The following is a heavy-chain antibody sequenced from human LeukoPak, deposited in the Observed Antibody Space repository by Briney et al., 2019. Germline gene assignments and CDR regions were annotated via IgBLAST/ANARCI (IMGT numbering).Heavy chain of an antibody. D-gene: IGHD2-15*01. CDR2: INPNTGAT. Sequence: GASVKVSCKASGYTFTGYYMFWVRQAPGQGLEWMGWINPNTGATKYGQNFQGRVTLTRDTSIRTTFMELSSLRSDDTAVYYCARDERYCNGVNHYPDLGYWGQGTLVTVSS. CDR1: GYTFTGYY. CDR3: ARDERYCNGVNHYPDLGY. V-gene: IGHV1-2*02. J-gene: IGHJ4*02.